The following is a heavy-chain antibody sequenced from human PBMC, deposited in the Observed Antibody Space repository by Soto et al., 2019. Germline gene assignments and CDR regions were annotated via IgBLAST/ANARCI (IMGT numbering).Heavy chain of an antibody. CDR3: ASTYSTSWYWFDP. CDR1: GFSLSNSGLG. Sequence: QVTVKESGPVLVKPTETLTLTCTVSGFSLSNSGLGVSWIRQPPGKALGWLAHIFSNDEKSYSTSLKSRLTISKDTSKSQVVLTMTNMDPVDTATYYCASTYSTSWYWFDPWGQGTRVTVSS. V-gene: IGHV2-26*04. D-gene: IGHD6-13*01. CDR2: IFSNDEK. J-gene: IGHJ5*02.